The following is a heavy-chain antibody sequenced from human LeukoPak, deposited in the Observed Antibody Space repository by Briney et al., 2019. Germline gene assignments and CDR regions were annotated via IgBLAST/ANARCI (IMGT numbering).Heavy chain of an antibody. CDR1: GFTFSSYW. CDR2: IKQDGSEK. D-gene: IGHD3-22*01. Sequence: GGSLRLSCAASGFTFSSYWMSWVRQDPGKGLEWVANIKQDGSEKYYVDSVKGRFTISRDNAKNSLYLQMNSLRAEDTAVYYCARGGAWYYYDSSGYYPNYFDYWGQGTLVTVSS. J-gene: IGHJ4*02. CDR3: ARGGAWYYYDSSGYYPNYFDY. V-gene: IGHV3-7*03.